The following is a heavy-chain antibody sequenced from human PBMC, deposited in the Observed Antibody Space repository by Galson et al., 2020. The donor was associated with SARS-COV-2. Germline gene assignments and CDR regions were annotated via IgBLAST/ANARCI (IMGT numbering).Heavy chain of an antibody. V-gene: IGHV3-11*01. CDR3: AKEGIVVVPAPFDY. CDR2: ISSSDSTI. CDR1: GFTFSDYY. J-gene: IGHJ4*02. Sequence: GGSLRLSCAASGFTFSDYYMSWIRQAPGKGLEWVSYISSSDSTIYYADSVKGRFTISRDNAKNSLYLQMNSLRAEDTAVYYCAKEGIVVVPAPFDYWGQGTLVTVSS. D-gene: IGHD2-2*01.